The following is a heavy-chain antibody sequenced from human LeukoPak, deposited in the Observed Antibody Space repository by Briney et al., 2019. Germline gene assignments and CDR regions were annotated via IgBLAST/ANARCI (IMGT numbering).Heavy chain of an antibody. V-gene: IGHV1-2*06. CDR2: INPNSGGA. J-gene: IGHJ4*02. Sequence: ASVKVSCKASGGTFSSYAISWARQAPGQGLEWMGRINPNSGGANYAQKFQGRVTMTRDTSISTAYMELSRLRSDDTAVYYCASKSSSYGDYWGQGTLVTVSS. D-gene: IGHD6-6*01. CDR1: GGTFSSYA. CDR3: ASKSSSYGDY.